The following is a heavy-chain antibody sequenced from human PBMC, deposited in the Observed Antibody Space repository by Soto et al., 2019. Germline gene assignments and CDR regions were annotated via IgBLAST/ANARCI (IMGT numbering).Heavy chain of an antibody. V-gene: IGHV1-3*01. D-gene: IGHD2-15*01. CDR1: GYTFTRYT. CDR2: INPDNGNT. Sequence: ASVKVSCKASGYTFTRYTMNWVRQAPGQRLEWMGWINPDNGNTKSSQKFQDRVIITRDTSASTAYMDLSSLRSEDTAVYYCARGIATGQLDHWGQGTQVTVSS. J-gene: IGHJ5*02. CDR3: ARGIATGQLDH.